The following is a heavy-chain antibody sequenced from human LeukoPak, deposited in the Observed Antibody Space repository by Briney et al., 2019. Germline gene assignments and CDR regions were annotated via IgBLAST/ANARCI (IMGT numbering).Heavy chain of an antibody. CDR1: GFSFSYYW. V-gene: IGHV3-74*01. Sequence: GGSLRLSCAASGFSFSYYWMHWVRQGSGKGPVWVSRIIGDGTRTDYADSVKGRFTISRDNAKSTLYLQMNSLTVEDTAVYYCLRDLNWSLDQWGQGTLVTVSS. CDR2: IIGDGTRT. D-gene: IGHD1-20*01. J-gene: IGHJ4*02. CDR3: LRDLNWSLDQ.